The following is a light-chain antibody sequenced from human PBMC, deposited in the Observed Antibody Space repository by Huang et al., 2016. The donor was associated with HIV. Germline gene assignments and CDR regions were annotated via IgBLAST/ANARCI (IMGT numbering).Light chain of an antibody. CDR3: MQSLQTPRT. J-gene: IGKJ2*01. V-gene: IGKV2-28*01. CDR1: QSLLNSNGYNY. CDR2: LGY. Sequence: DIVLSQSSLSLPVTPGEPASIPCRSSQSLLNSNGYNYLGWYLQKPGQSPQLLIYLGYMRATGVHDRFSGSGSGTDFTLKISRIEAEDVGIYYCMQSLQTPRTFGQGTKVEIK.